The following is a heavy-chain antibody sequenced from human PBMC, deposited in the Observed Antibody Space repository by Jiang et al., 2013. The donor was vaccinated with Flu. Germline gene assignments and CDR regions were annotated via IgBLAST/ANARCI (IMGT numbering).Heavy chain of an antibody. D-gene: IGHD3-16*01. CDR1: GGSISSSSYY. CDR2: IYYSGST. Sequence: LLKPSETLSLTCTVSGGSISSSSYYWGWIRQPPGKGLEWIGSIYYSGSTYYNPSLKSRVTISVDTSKNQFSLKLSSVTAADTAVYYCARLYLMIDAFDIWGQGTMVTVSS. V-gene: IGHV4-39*01. CDR3: ARLYLMIDAFDI. J-gene: IGHJ3*02.